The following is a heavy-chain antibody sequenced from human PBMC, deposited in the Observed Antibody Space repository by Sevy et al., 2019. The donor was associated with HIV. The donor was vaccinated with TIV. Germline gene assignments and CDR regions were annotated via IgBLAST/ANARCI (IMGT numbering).Heavy chain of an antibody. CDR1: GFTFSDYY. J-gene: IGHJ3*02. V-gene: IGHV3-11*01. Sequence: GSLRLSCAASGFTFSDYYMSWIRQAPGKGLEWVSYISSSGSTIYYADSVKGRFTISRDNAKNSLYLQMNGLRAEDTAVYYCARYVGGSYLEPGAFDIWGQGTMVTVSS. CDR3: ARYVGGSYLEPGAFDI. D-gene: IGHD1-26*01. CDR2: ISSSGSTI.